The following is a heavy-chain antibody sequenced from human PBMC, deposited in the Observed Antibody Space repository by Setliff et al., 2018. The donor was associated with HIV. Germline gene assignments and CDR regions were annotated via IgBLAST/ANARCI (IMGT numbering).Heavy chain of an antibody. Sequence: PGGSLRLSCAASGFTFSSYWMSWVRQAPGKGLEWVANIKQDGSEKYYVGSVKGRFTISRDNAKISLYLQMNSLRAEDTAVYYCARVVGYSGYDFGYMEVWGKGTTVTVSS. CDR2: IKQDGSEK. CDR1: GFTFSSYW. D-gene: IGHD5-12*01. V-gene: IGHV3-7*01. CDR3: ARVVGYSGYDFGYMEV. J-gene: IGHJ6*03.